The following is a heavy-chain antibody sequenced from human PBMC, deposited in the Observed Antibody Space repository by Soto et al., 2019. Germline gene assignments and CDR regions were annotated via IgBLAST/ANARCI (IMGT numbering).Heavy chain of an antibody. CDR1: GYSFTSYW. CDR2: IYPGDSDT. D-gene: IGHD6-13*01. CDR3: ARLPGIADPDDAFDI. J-gene: IGHJ3*02. V-gene: IGHV5-51*01. Sequence: GASLKISCKGSGYSFTSYWIGWVRQMPGKGLESMGIIYPGDSDTRYSPSFQGQVTISADKSISTAYLQWSSLKASDTAMYYCARLPGIADPDDAFDIWGQGTMVTVSS.